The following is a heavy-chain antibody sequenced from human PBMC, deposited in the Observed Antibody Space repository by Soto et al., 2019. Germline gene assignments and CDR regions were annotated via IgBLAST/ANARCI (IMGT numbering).Heavy chain of an antibody. V-gene: IGHV3-15*01. D-gene: IGHD4-17*01. J-gene: IGHJ5*02. CDR3: TTDPFAGNQNDYGDYVNYNWFDP. CDR2: IKSKTDGGTT. Sequence: PGGSLRLSCAASGFTFSNAWMSWVRQAPGKGLEWVGRIKSKTDGGTTDYAAPVKGRFTISRDDSKNTLYLQMNSLKTEDTAVYYCTTDPFAGNQNDYGDYVNYNWFDPWGQGTLVTVSS. CDR1: GFTFSNAW.